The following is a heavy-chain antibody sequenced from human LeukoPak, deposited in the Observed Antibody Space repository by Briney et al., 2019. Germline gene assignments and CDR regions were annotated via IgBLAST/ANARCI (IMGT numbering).Heavy chain of an antibody. CDR2: ISNSGSSK. J-gene: IGHJ5*01. CDR1: GFTFSSCE. V-gene: IGHV3-48*03. CDR3: ARVETTGWFAY. D-gene: IGHD1-14*01. Sequence: GGSLRLSCAASGFTFSSCEMNWVRQAPGKGLEWLSYISNSGSSKYYADSVKGRFTISGDNARNSLYLQMYSLRDEDTAVYHCARVETTGWFAYWGQGTLVTVSS.